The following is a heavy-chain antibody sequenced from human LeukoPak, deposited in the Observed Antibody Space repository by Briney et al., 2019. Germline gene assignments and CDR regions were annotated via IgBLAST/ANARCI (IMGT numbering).Heavy chain of an antibody. V-gene: IGHV1-2*02. J-gene: IGHJ6*03. CDR1: GYTFTDYY. Sequence: ASVKVSCKASGYTFTDYYMHWVRQAPGQGLEWMGWINPNSGGTNYAQKFQGRVTMTRDTSISTAYMELSRLRSDDTAVYYCARDDSSVYYMDVWGKGTTVTVSS. CDR2: INPNSGGT. D-gene: IGHD3-22*01. CDR3: ARDDSSVYYMDV.